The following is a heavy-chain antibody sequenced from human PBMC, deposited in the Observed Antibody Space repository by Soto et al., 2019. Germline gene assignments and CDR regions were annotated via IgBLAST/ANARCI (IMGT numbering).Heavy chain of an antibody. CDR1: GGPFSGYY. CDR3: ARGRQPGTAVRFDP. V-gene: IGHV4-34*01. Sequence: QVQLQQWGAGLLEPSETLSLTCAVYGGPFSGYYWSWIRQPPGKGLEWSGEINHSGSTNYNPSLKSRVSISLDTSKTQFSLKLSSVTAADTAVYYCARGRQPGTAVRFDPWGQGALVTVSS. CDR2: INHSGST. D-gene: IGHD1-1*01. J-gene: IGHJ5*02.